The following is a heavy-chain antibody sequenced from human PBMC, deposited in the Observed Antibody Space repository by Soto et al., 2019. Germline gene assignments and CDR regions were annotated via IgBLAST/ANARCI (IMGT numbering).Heavy chain of an antibody. J-gene: IGHJ5*02. CDR1: GDSVRRGSYY. CDR3: ARDGVDYESGWLDP. V-gene: IGHV4-61*01. CDR2: IYYSGST. Sequence: PSETLSLTCTVSGDSVRRGSYYWNWIRQPPGKGLEWLGYIYYSGSTEYNPSFKSRVTMSVDTSKNQFSLRLSSVTAADTAIYYCARDGVDYESGWLDPWGQGTLVTVS. D-gene: IGHD4-17*01.